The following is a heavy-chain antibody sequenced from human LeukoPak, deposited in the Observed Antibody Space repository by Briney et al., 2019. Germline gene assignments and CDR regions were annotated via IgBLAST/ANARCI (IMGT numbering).Heavy chain of an antibody. Sequence: SETVTLTCTVSGGSISGYYWSWIRQPPGRGLEWIGYIYHSGSTNYNPSLKSRVTISVDTSKNQFSLKLSSVTAADTAVYYCARRLARRGYGDYRAYCGQGSPLTVSS. CDR3: ARRLARRGYGDYRAY. V-gene: IGHV4-59*08. CDR1: GGSISGYY. D-gene: IGHD4-17*01. J-gene: IGHJ1*01. CDR2: IYHSGST.